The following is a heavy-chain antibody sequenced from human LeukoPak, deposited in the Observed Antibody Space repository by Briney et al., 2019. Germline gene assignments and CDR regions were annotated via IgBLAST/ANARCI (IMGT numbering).Heavy chain of an antibody. CDR2: IYYSGST. J-gene: IGHJ4*02. CDR3: ARETPYSSSTFDY. CDR1: GGSISSSSYY. D-gene: IGHD6-6*01. Sequence: SETLSLTCTVSGGSISSSSYYWGWIRQPPGKGLEWIGSIYYSGSTYYNPSLKSRVTISVDTSKNQFSLKLSSVTAADTAVYYCARETPYSSSTFDYWGQGTLVTVSS. V-gene: IGHV4-39*07.